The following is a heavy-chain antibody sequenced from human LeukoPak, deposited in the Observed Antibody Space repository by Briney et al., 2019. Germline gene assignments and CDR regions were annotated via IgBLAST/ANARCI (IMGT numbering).Heavy chain of an antibody. CDR3: ARGWTTVTTKEHLDY. D-gene: IGHD4-17*01. Sequence: SVKVSCKASGGTFSSYAISWVRQAPGQGLEWMGRIIPIFGIANYAQKFQGRVTMTTDTSTSTAYMELRSLRSDDTAVYYCARGWTTVTTKEHLDYWGQGTLVTVSS. CDR1: GGTFSSYA. CDR2: IIPIFGIA. J-gene: IGHJ4*02. V-gene: IGHV1-69*04.